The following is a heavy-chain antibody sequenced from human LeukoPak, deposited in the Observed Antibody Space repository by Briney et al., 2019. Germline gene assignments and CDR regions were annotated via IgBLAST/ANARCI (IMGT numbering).Heavy chain of an antibody. CDR2: IYSGGST. CDR3: AKGSPLAAAGLNV. J-gene: IGHJ1*01. CDR1: GFTVSSNY. D-gene: IGHD6-13*01. V-gene: IGHV3-53*01. Sequence: PGGSLRLSCAASGFTVSSNYMSWVRQAPGKGLEWVSVIYSGGSTYYGDSVKGRFTISRDNSKNTLYLQMNSLRAEDTAVYYCAKGSPLAAAGLNVWGQGTLVTVSS.